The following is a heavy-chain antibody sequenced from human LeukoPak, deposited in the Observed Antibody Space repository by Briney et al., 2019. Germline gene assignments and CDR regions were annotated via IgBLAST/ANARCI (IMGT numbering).Heavy chain of an antibody. V-gene: IGHV4-59*12. CDR1: GGSISSYY. CDR3: ARVLTDRDY. J-gene: IGHJ4*02. CDR2: IYYSGST. Sequence: ASETLSLTCTVSGGSISSYYWSWIRQPPGKGLEWIGYIYYSGSTNYNPSLKSRVTISVDKSKNQFSLEVNSVTAADTAVYYCARVLTDRDYWGQGTLVTVSS. D-gene: IGHD2-21*02.